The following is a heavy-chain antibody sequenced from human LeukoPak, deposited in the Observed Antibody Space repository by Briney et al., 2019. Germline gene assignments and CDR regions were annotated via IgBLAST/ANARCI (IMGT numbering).Heavy chain of an antibody. Sequence: SVKVSCKASGGIFSSYAISWVRQAPGHGLEWMGRIIPIFGTANYAQKFQGRVTITTDESTSTAYMELSSLRSEDTAVYYCATCRTSLWFGELLPGGYFDYWGQGTLVTVSS. CDR3: ATCRTSLWFGELLPGGYFDY. CDR2: IIPIFGTA. CDR1: GGIFSSYA. J-gene: IGHJ4*02. V-gene: IGHV1-69*05. D-gene: IGHD3-10*01.